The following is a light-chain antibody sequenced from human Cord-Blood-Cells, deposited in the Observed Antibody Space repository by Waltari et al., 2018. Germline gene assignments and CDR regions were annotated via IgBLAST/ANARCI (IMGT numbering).Light chain of an antibody. J-gene: IGLJ2*01. V-gene: IGLV2-8*01. Sequence: QSALTQPPSASGSPGQSVTISCTGTSSDVGGYNYVSWYQQHPGKAPKLMIYEGSKRPAGVPVRFSGSKSGNTASLTVSGLQAEDEADYYCSSYAGSNNFVVFGGGTKLTVL. CDR3: SSYAGSNNFVV. CDR1: SSDVGGYNY. CDR2: EGS.